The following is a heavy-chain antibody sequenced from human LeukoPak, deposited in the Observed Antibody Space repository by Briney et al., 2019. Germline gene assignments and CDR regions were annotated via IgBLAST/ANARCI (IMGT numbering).Heavy chain of an antibody. Sequence: PGGSLRLSCAASGFTFSSYWMSWVRQAPGKGLEWVANIKEDGSEKNYVDSVKGRFTISRDNAKNSLYLQMNSLRAEDTAVYYCARDSWAYCGGDCYNYYGLDVWGQGTTVTVSS. CDR3: ARDSWAYCGGDCYNYYGLDV. V-gene: IGHV3-7*05. CDR2: IKEDGSEK. D-gene: IGHD2-21*02. J-gene: IGHJ6*02. CDR1: GFTFSSYW.